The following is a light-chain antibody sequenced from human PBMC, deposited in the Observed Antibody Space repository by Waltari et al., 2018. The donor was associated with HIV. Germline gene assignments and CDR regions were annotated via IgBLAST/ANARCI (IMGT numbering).Light chain of an antibody. J-gene: IGLJ2*01. Sequence: QSALTQPASVSGSPGQSITISCTGTSSDVGDYNYVSWYQQRPGKAPKLMIYDVRNRPSWVSNRFPCSKSGNTASLTISGLQAEDEADYYCSSYTTSSVVFGGGTKLTVL. CDR1: SSDVGDYNY. CDR3: SSYTTSSVV. V-gene: IGLV2-14*01. CDR2: DVR.